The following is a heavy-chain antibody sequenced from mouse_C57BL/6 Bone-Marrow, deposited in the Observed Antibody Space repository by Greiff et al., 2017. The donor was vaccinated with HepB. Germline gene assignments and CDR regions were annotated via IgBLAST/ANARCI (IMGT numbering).Heavy chain of an antibody. Sequence: VQLQQPGAELVKPGASVKLSCKASGYTFTSYWMHWVKQRPGQGLEWIGMIHPNSGSTNYNEKFKSKATLTVDKSSSTAYMQLSSLTSEDSAVYYCAKIYDGYYGYFDYWGQGTTLTVSS. J-gene: IGHJ2*01. V-gene: IGHV1-64*01. D-gene: IGHD2-3*01. CDR3: AKIYDGYYGYFDY. CDR2: IHPNSGST. CDR1: GYTFTSYW.